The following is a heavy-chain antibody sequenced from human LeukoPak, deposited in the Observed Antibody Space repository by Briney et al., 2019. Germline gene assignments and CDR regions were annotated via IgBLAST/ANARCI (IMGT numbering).Heavy chain of an antibody. J-gene: IGHJ4*02. CDR1: GYTFTAYY. Sequence: ASVKVSCKASGYTFTAYYIHWVRQAPGQGLEWMGWINPNTGGTSYAQKFQGRVTMTRDTSISTVYMELSRLRSDDTAVYYCARDSITAAHCYDYWGQGTLVTVSS. CDR2: INPNTGGT. V-gene: IGHV1-2*02. CDR3: ARDSITAAHCYDY. D-gene: IGHD6-13*01.